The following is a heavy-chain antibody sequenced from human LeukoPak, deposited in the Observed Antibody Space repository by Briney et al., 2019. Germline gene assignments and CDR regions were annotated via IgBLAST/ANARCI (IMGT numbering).Heavy chain of an antibody. Sequence: PGRSLRLSCAASGFTFSSYAMHWVRQAPGKGLEWVALISYDGSHKYYADSVKGRFTISRDNAKNSLYLQVNSLRAEDTAVYYCARGNDYYDSSGYYYWGQGTLVTVSS. CDR3: ARGNDYYDSSGYYY. V-gene: IGHV3-30*04. CDR2: ISYDGSHK. J-gene: IGHJ4*02. D-gene: IGHD3-22*01. CDR1: GFTFSSYA.